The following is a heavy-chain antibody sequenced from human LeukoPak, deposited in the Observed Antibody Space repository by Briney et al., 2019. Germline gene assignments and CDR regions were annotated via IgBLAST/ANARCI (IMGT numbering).Heavy chain of an antibody. CDR2: IYYSGST. D-gene: IGHD5-18*01. CDR1: GGSISSGDYY. V-gene: IGHV4-30-4*01. Sequence: SQTLSLTCTVSGGSISSGDYYWSWIRQPPGKGLEWIGYIYYSGSTYYNPSLKSRVTISLHTSKNQFSLKLSSVTAADTAVYYCARVAWIQLWLGFDYWGQGTLVTVSS. J-gene: IGHJ4*02. CDR3: ARVAWIQLWLGFDY.